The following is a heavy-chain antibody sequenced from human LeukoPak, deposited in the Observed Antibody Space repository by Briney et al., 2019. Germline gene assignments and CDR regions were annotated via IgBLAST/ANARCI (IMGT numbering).Heavy chain of an antibody. CDR3: ARDAVHGAFDP. D-gene: IGHD4-17*01. V-gene: IGHV1-18*01. Sequence: ASVRVSCKASGYTFTSYVISWVRQAPGQGLEWMGWISGYNGNTNYAQNLQGRVTMTTDTSTSTAYMELRSLTSDDTAAYYCARDAVHGAFDPWGQGTLVTVSS. J-gene: IGHJ5*02. CDR2: ISGYNGNT. CDR1: GYTFTSYV.